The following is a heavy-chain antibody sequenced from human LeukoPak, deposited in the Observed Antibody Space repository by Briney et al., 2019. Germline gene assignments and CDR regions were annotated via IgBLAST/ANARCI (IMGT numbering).Heavy chain of an antibody. D-gene: IGHD3-3*01. CDR3: ARDSAVFGRAFDI. CDR1: GFTFSSYA. CDR2: ISGSGSST. J-gene: IGHJ3*02. Sequence: PGGSLRLSCAASGFTFSSYAMSWVRQAPGKGLEWVSAISGSGSSTYYADSVKGRFTISRDNSKNTLYLQMNSLRAEDTAAYYCARDSAVFGRAFDIWGQGTMVTVSS. V-gene: IGHV3-23*01.